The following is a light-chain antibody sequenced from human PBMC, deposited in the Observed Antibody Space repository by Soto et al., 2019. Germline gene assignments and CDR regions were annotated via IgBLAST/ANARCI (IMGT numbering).Light chain of an antibody. CDR3: QQYNNWGLS. CDR2: GSS. Sequence: IVLTQSPATLSVSPGERVTLSCRASENVGTNLAWYQQRPGQPPRLLIYGSSTRATGISDTFSGSGSRTEFTLTISSLQSEDSAVYYCQQYNNWGLSFGGGTRVEIK. J-gene: IGKJ4*01. V-gene: IGKV3D-15*01. CDR1: ENVGTN.